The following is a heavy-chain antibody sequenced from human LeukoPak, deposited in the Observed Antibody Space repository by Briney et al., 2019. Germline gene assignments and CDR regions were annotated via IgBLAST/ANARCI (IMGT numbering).Heavy chain of an antibody. D-gene: IGHD3-3*01. CDR2: INPNSGGT. V-gene: IGHV1-2*02. J-gene: IGHJ6*03. CDR3: ARQHYDFWSGYSTTGPYFMDV. Sequence: ASVKVSCKASGYTFTGYYMHWVRQAPGQGLEWMGWINPNSGGTNYAKKFQGRVTMTWDKSISTAYMELSRRTCDDTAVYYCARQHYDFWSGYSTTGPYFMDVWGKGTTVTVSS. CDR1: GYTFTGYY.